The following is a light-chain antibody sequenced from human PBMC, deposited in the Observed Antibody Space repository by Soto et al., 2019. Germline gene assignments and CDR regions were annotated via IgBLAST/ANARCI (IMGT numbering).Light chain of an antibody. V-gene: IGKV1-5*03. CDR2: KAS. J-gene: IGKJ2*01. Sequence: DVQMTQFPSTLSASVGDRVTITCRASQSISYWLAWYQQKPGQAPNLLIYKASSLESGVPSRFSGSGSGTEFTLTITNLQPDSFAFDYCRHYNNYYPPYTFGQGTKLEIK. CDR1: QSISYW. CDR3: RHYNNYYPPYT.